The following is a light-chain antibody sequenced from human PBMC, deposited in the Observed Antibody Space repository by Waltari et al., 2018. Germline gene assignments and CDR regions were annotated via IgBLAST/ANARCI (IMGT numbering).Light chain of an antibody. J-gene: IGKJ1*01. CDR2: DAS. CDR1: QSVGRS. CDR3: QKYVSLPAT. V-gene: IGKV3-20*01. Sequence: EIVLTQSPGTLSLSQGERATLPCRASQSVGRSLAWYQQKPGQAPRLLIYDASSRATGIPDRFSGSGSGTDFSLTISRLEPEDFAVYYCQKYVSLPATFGQGTKVEIK.